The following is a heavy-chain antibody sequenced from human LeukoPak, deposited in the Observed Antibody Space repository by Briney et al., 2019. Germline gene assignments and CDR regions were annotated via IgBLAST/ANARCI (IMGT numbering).Heavy chain of an antibody. V-gene: IGHV1-24*01. J-gene: IGHJ4*02. CDR3: ATATVTYCSGGSGYSGGFDY. CDR1: GYTLTELS. Sequence: ASVTVSCKVSGYTLTELSMHWVRQAPGKGLEWMGGFYPEDGETIYAQRFQGRVTMTEDTSTDTAYMELSSLRSEDTAVSYCATATVTYCSGGSGYSGGFDYWGEGTLLTVSS. D-gene: IGHD2-15*01. CDR2: FYPEDGET.